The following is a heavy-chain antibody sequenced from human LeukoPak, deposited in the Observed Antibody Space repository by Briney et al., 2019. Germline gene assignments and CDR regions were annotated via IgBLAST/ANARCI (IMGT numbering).Heavy chain of an antibody. D-gene: IGHD5-18*01. J-gene: IGHJ4*02. CDR1: GFTFSSYS. Sequence: GGSLRLSXAASGFTFSSYSMNWVRQAPGKGLEWVSSISSSSSYIYYADSVKGRFTISRDNAKNSLYLQMNSLRAEDTAVYYCARGGYSYGYGCLDYWGQGTLVTVSS. CDR2: ISSSSSYI. CDR3: ARGGYSYGYGCLDY. V-gene: IGHV3-21*01.